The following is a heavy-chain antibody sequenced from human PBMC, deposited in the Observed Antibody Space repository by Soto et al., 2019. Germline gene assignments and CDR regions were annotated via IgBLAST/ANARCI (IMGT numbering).Heavy chain of an antibody. CDR3: ARDYYTRLGHCSGGGCPLDY. V-gene: IGHV3-74*01. D-gene: IGHD2-15*01. CDR2: INSDGSST. J-gene: IGHJ4*02. CDR1: GFTFSTYW. Sequence: EVQLVESGGGLVQPGGSLRLSCAASGFTFSTYWMHWVRQAPEKGLVWVSRINSDGSSTNYADSVKGRFTISRDNAENTLYLEINNLRAEDTAVYYCARDYYTRLGHCSGGGCPLDYWGQGTLVTVSS.